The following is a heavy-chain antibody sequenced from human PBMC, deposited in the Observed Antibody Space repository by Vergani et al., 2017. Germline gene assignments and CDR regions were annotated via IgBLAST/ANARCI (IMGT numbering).Heavy chain of an antibody. V-gene: IGHV3-9*01. D-gene: IGHD3-22*01. CDR3: AKIVVPQDAFDI. CDR1: GFTFDEYA. J-gene: IGHJ3*02. Sequence: EVQLVESGGGLVKPGGSLRLSCAASGFTFDEYAMHGVRQAQGKGLEWVAGINGNSGSTGYADSVKCRFTISRDNAKNSLYLQMNSLRAEDTALYYCAKIVVPQDAFDIWGQGTMVTVAS. CDR2: INGNSGST.